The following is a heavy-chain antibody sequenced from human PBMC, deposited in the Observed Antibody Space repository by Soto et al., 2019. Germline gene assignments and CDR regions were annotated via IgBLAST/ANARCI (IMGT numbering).Heavy chain of an antibody. D-gene: IGHD3-22*01. CDR2: IYYSGST. J-gene: IGHJ4*02. Sequence: AETLSLTCAVSGGSIGGYYWSWIRQPPGKGLEWIGYIYYSGSTNYNPSLKSRVTISVDTSKNQFSLKLSSVTAADTAVYYCARDSEVYDSSGYYIHYFDYWGQGTLVTVSS. CDR1: GGSIGGYY. V-gene: IGHV4-59*01. CDR3: ARDSEVYDSSGYYIHYFDY.